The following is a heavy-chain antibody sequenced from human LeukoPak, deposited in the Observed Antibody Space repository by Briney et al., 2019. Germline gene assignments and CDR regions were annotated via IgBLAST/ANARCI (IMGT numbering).Heavy chain of an antibody. J-gene: IGHJ4*02. D-gene: IGHD3-22*01. CDR1: GFTFSSYA. V-gene: IGHV3-30*04. Sequence: GGSLRLSCAASGFTFSSYAMHWVRQAPGKGLEWVAVISYDGSNKYYADSVKGRFTISRDNSKNTLYLQMNSLRAEDTAVYYCARDDKNYDYYDSSPSDYWGQGTLVTVSS. CDR3: ARDDKNYDYYDSSPSDY. CDR2: ISYDGSNK.